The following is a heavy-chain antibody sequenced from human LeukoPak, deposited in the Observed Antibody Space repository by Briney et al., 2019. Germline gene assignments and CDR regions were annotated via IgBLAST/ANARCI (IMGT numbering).Heavy chain of an antibody. J-gene: IGHJ4*02. V-gene: IGHV3-7*02. D-gene: IGHD1-26*01. CDR3: ARLMGERSLFDY. CDR2: IKQDGNEK. Sequence: GGSLRLSCAASGFTFSSCWMTWVRQAPGKGLEWVANIKQDGNEKYYVDSVKGRFSISRDNAKNSVYLQMDSLRAEDTAVYYCARLMGERSLFDYWGQGVLVTVSS. CDR1: GFTFSSCW.